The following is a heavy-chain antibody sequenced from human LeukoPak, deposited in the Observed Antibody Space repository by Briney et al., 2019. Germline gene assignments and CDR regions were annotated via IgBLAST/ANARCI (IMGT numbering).Heavy chain of an antibody. CDR3: AKDRNGYNSHFDY. D-gene: IGHD5-24*01. V-gene: IGHV3-23*01. CDR2: IGGSGDST. J-gene: IGHJ4*02. Sequence: GGSLRLSCAASGFTVSNNYMTWVRQAPGKGLEWVSAIGGSGDSTYYADSVKGRFTISRDSSKNTLYLQMNSLRAEDTAVYYCAKDRNGYNSHFDYWGQGTLVTVSS. CDR1: GFTVSNNY.